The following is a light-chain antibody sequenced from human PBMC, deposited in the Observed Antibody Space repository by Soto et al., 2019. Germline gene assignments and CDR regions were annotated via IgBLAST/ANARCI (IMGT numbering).Light chain of an antibody. J-gene: IGLJ1*01. CDR2: RNN. V-gene: IGLV1-47*01. CDR1: SSNIGSNY. CDR3: AAWDDSLSGLYV. Sequence: QSVLTQPPSASGTPGQRVTISCSGSSSNIGSNYVYWYQQLPGTAPKLLIYRNNQRPSGVPDRFSGSKSGTSASLAISGLQSEDEADYYCAAWDDSLSGLYVFGTGTKVT.